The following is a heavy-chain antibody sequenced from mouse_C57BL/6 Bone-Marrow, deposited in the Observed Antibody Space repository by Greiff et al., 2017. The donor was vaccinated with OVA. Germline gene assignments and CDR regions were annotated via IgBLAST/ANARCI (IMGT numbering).Heavy chain of an antibody. J-gene: IGHJ1*03. CDR3: AREEGSTHWYFDV. Sequence: EVKLQESGPELVKPGASVKISCKASGYSFTGYYMNWVKQSPEKSLEWIGEINPSTGGTTYNQKFKAKATLTVDKSSSTAYMQLKSLTSEDSAVYYCAREEGSTHWYFDVGGTGTTVTVSS. CDR2: INPSTGGT. CDR1: GYSFTGYY. D-gene: IGHD2-1*01. V-gene: IGHV1-42*01.